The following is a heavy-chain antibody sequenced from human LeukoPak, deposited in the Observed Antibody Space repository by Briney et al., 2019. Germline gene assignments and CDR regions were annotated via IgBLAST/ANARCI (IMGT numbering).Heavy chain of an antibody. J-gene: IGHJ4*02. D-gene: IGHD6-19*01. CDR1: GFTFSSYA. CDR2: LSDSGGST. Sequence: GGSLRLSCAASGFTFSSYAMSWVRQAPGKGLEWVSALSDSGGSTYYADSVKGRFTISRDNSKNTLYLQMNSLRAEDTAVYYCAREAGHGTDRGYFDFWGQGTLVTVSS. V-gene: IGHV3-23*01. CDR3: AREAGHGTDRGYFDF.